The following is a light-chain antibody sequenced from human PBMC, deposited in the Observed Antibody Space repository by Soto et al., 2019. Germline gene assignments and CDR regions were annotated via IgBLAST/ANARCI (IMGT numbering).Light chain of an antibody. CDR2: VSR. CDR1: SSNIGAGYD. J-gene: IGLJ3*02. Sequence: QSVLTQPPSVSGAPGQRVTISCSGSSSNIGAGYDVHWYQQLPGTAPRPLIYVSRNRPSGVPDRFSGSKSGTSASLAITGLQTDDEADYYCQSYDSSLRLAVFGGGTKLTVL. CDR3: QSYDSSLRLAV. V-gene: IGLV1-40*01.